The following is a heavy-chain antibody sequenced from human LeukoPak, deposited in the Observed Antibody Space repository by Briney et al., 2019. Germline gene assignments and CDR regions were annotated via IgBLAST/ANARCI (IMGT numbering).Heavy chain of an antibody. J-gene: IGHJ4*02. V-gene: IGHV4-59*01. Sequence: SETLSLTCTVSGDSIDSYYWSWIRQPPGEGLQWIGYVFYSGPTNYDASLKSRVAISVDRSKNKFSLKLTSVRAADTAVYYCVGRSARYFDSWGQGTPVTVSS. CDR2: VFYSGPT. CDR1: GDSIDSYY. CDR3: VGRSARYFDS. D-gene: IGHD3-10*01.